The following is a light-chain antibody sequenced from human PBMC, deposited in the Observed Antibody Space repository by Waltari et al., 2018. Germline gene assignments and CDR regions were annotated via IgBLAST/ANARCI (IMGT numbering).Light chain of an antibody. CDR3: QQYHDWPPT. CDR1: QTVSSS. CDR2: GAS. Sequence: EIVMTQSPATLSVSLGERATLSCRASQTVSSSVAWYTTKVGQAPRLLISGASTRATGVPARFSGSGSGTEFTLTISSLQSEDFAVYYCQQYHDWPPTFGQGTKVEIK. J-gene: IGKJ1*01. V-gene: IGKV3-15*01.